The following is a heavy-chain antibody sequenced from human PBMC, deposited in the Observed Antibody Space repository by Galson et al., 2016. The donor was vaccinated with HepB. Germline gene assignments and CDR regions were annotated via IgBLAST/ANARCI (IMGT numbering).Heavy chain of an antibody. D-gene: IGHD6-6*01. Sequence: SLRLSCAASGFTFSSYGMHWVRQAPGKGLEWMAVIWYDGINKYYGDSVQGRFTISRDNSRNTLYLQMNSLRAEDTAAYYCARDLGGSSCLDYWGQGTLVTVS. J-gene: IGHJ4*02. V-gene: IGHV3-33*01. CDR3: ARDLGGSSCLDY. CDR2: IWYDGINK. CDR1: GFTFSSYG.